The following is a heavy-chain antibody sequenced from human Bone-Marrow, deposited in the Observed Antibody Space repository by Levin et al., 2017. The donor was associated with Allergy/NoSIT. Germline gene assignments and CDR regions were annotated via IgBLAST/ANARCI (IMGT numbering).Heavy chain of an antibody. J-gene: IGHJ5*02. CDR2: IYHTGRT. Sequence: SETLSLTCAVSGESISGTNWWSWVRQPPGKGLEWIGEIYHTGRTNYNTSLWSRVTISVDESKNEFSLNLGSVTAADTAVYYCARHVSGSGALGPWGQGTLVTVSS. V-gene: IGHV4-4*02. CDR3: ARHVSGSGALGP. D-gene: IGHD1-26*01. CDR1: GESISGTNW.